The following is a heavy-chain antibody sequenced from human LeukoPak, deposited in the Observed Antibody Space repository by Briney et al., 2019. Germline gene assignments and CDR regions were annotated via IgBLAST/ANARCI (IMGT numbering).Heavy chain of an antibody. CDR3: AASYSTSWPEIDY. CDR1: GGSITTYY. J-gene: IGHJ4*02. Sequence: SETLSLACTVSGGSITTYYWNWIRQPPGKGLEWIGTVYYGGSTYYNPSLESRVTLFVDTSKNQSSLKLSSVTAADTAVYYCAASYSTSWPEIDYWGQGTLVTVSS. CDR2: VYYGGST. V-gene: IGHV4-59*04. D-gene: IGHD6-13*01.